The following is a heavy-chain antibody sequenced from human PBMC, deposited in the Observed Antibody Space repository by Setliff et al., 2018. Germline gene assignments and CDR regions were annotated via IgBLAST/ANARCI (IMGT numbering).Heavy chain of an antibody. D-gene: IGHD6-19*01. V-gene: IGHV4-4*07. J-gene: IGHJ6*03. CDR2: IYIGGSA. CDR1: GGSIRSYY. CDR3: AREQWLDPPGYYYMDV. Sequence: ETLSLTCTVSGGSIRSYYWSWIRQPAGKGLEWIGHIYIGGSANYNPSLKSRVTMSIDTSKNQFSLKLNSVTAADMAVYYCAREQWLDPPGYYYMDVWAKGTTVTVSS.